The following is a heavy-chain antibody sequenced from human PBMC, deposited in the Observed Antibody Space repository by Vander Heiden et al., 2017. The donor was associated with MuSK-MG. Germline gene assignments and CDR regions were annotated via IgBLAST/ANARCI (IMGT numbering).Heavy chain of an antibody. D-gene: IGHD1-1*01. Sequence: EVQLLESGGGLVQPGGSLRPSCAASGFTFSSHAMAWVRQAPGKGLEWVSALSGSGGTTYYADSVRGRFTVSRDNSNNTLFLQMNNVRAEDTATYYCTRGALRDWNDARFFQFWGQGTLVTVSS. J-gene: IGHJ4*02. CDR1: GFTFSSHA. V-gene: IGHV3-23*01. CDR3: TRGALRDWNDARFFQF. CDR2: LSGSGGTT.